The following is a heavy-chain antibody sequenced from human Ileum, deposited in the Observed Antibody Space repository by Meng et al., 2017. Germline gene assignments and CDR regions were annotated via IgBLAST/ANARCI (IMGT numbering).Heavy chain of an antibody. CDR3: ARHGGYSQDF. V-gene: IGHV4-61*02. J-gene: IGHJ4*02. Sequence: QVLLQAACPRLLQPSQTLTLPCTVSGGSISGGSYDWSWIRQPAGKGLEWIGRIYTSGSTNYNPSLKTRVTMSVDKSKSQFSLMLTSVTAADTAIYYCARHGGYSQDFWGQGTLVTVSS. D-gene: IGHD4-23*01. CDR2: IYTSGST. CDR1: GGSISGGSYD.